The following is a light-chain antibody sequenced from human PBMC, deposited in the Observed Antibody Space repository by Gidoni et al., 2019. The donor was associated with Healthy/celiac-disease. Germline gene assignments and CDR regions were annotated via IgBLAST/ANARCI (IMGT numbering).Light chain of an antibody. Sequence: ELVITQPPATLSVSPGERATLSCRASQSVSSNLAWYQQKPGQAPRLLIYGASTRATGIPARFSGSGSGTEFTLTISSLQSEDFAVYYCQQYNNWPYTFGQGTKLEIK. CDR2: GAS. CDR1: QSVSSN. J-gene: IGKJ2*01. V-gene: IGKV3-15*01. CDR3: QQYNNWPYT.